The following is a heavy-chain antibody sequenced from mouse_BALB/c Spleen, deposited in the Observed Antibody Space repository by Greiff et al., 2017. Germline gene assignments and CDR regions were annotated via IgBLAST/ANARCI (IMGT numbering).Heavy chain of an antibody. CDR1: GYTFTSYW. D-gene: IGHD2-1*01. J-gene: IGHJ4*01. Sequence: QVQLKESGAELAKPGASVKMSCKASGYTFTSYWMHWVKQRPGQGLEWIGYINPSTGYTEYNQKFKDKATLTADKSSGTAYMQLSSLTSEDSAVYYCARRGNYYAMDYWGQGTSVTVSS. CDR3: ARRGNYYAMDY. V-gene: IGHV1-7*01. CDR2: INPSTGYT.